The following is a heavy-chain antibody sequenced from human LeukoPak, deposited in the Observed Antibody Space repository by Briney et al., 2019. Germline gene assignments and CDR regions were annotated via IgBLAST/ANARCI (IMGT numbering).Heavy chain of an antibody. CDR2: INHSGST. Sequence: SETLSLTCAVYGGSFSGYYWSWIRQPPGKGLEWIGEINHSGSTNYNPSLKSRVTISVDTSKNQFSLKLSSVTAADTAVYYCARVFWSADAFDIWGQGTMVTVSS. CDR1: GGSFSGYY. D-gene: IGHD3-3*01. V-gene: IGHV4-34*01. CDR3: ARVFWSADAFDI. J-gene: IGHJ3*02.